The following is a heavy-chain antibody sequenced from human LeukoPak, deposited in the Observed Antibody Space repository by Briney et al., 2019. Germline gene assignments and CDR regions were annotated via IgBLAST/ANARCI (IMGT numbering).Heavy chain of an antibody. CDR2: ISSSGST. D-gene: IGHD3-10*01. J-gene: IGHJ4*02. V-gene: IGHV4-61*02. Sequence: SETLSLTCTVSGDSISSGDYYWSWIRQPAGKGLEWIGRISSSGSTNYNPSLKSRVTMSVDTSKNQFSLKLSSVTAADTAVYYCAREPSITMVRGVITSFDYWGQGTLVTVSS. CDR3: AREPSITMVRGVITSFDY. CDR1: GDSISSGDYY.